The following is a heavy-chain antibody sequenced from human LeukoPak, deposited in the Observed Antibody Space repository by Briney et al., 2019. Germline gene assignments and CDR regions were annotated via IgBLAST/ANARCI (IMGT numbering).Heavy chain of an antibody. Sequence: SETLSLTCTVSGGSISSYYWSWIRQPPGKGLEWIGYIYYSGSTIYNPSLKSRVTISVDTSKNQFSLKLSSVTAADTAVYYCARAPQAMVSLSAFDIWGQGTMVTVSS. J-gene: IGHJ3*02. CDR3: ARAPQAMVSLSAFDI. CDR2: IYYSGST. D-gene: IGHD5-18*01. V-gene: IGHV4-59*01. CDR1: GGSISSYY.